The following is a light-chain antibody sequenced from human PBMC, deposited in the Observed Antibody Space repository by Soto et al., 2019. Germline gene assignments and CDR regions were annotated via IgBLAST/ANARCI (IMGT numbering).Light chain of an antibody. Sequence: EIVLTQSPGTLSLSPGERATLSCRASQSVSSTYLAWYQQNPGQAPMLLIYGASIRGTGIPDRFSGSGSGTDFNLTISRLEPEDFAVYFWQQYGSSSYTFGQGTKLEIK. CDR2: GAS. CDR3: QQYGSSSYT. J-gene: IGKJ2*01. V-gene: IGKV3-20*01. CDR1: QSVSSTY.